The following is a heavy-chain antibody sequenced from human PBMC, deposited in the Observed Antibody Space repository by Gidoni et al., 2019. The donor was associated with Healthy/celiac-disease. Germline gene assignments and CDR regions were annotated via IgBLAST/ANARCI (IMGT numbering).Heavy chain of an antibody. V-gene: IGHV3-13*04. J-gene: IGHJ4*02. CDR1: GFPFRSYD. D-gene: IGHD2-2*01. CDR3: ARGEGYCSSTSCQRGDSFDY. Sequence: EVQLVESGGGLVQPGGSLRLSCAASGFPFRSYDMHWVRQATGKGLEWVSAIGTAGDTYYPGSVKGRFTISRENAKNSLYLQMNSLRAGDTAVYYCARGEGYCSSTSCQRGDSFDYWGQGTLVTVSS. CDR2: IGTAGDT.